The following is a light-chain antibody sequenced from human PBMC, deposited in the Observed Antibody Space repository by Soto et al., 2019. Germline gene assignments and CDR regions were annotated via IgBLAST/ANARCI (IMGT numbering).Light chain of an antibody. CDR2: EVS. CDR1: SSDVGGYNY. Sequence: QSALTQPPSASGSPGQSVTISCTGTSSDVGGYNYVSWYQQHPGKAPKLMISEVSKRPSGVPDRFSGSKSGNTASLTVSGLQAEDEADYYCSSFAGNNNLVFGGGTKXPV. J-gene: IGLJ2*01. V-gene: IGLV2-8*01. CDR3: SSFAGNNNLV.